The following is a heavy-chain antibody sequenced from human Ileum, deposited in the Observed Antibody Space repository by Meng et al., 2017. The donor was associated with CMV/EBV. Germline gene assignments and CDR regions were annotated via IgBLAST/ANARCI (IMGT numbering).Heavy chain of an antibody. CDR3: ATEYSASPGWFDP. CDR1: VDSISSGDFY. J-gene: IGHJ5*02. V-gene: IGHV4-30-4*08. D-gene: IGHD5-12*01. Sequence: LGYSGQGLVTPSQPLSLICTVSVDSISSGDFYWTWIRQSPGKGPEWIGYIYYSGSTYYNPSLKSRLTIALDTSKNQFSLRLTSVTDADTGVYYCATEYSASPGWFDPWGQGILVTVSS. CDR2: IYYSGST.